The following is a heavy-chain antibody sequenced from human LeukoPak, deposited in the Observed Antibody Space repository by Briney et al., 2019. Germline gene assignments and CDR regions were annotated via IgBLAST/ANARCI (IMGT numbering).Heavy chain of an antibody. Sequence: GGSLRLSCAASGFTFDDYAMHWVRQAPGKGLEWVSGISWNSGSIGYADSVKGRFTISRDNAKNSLYLQMNSLRAEDTALYYCAKDKTYLSGSTFDYWGQGTLVTVSS. D-gene: IGHD1-26*01. J-gene: IGHJ4*02. CDR3: AKDKTYLSGSTFDY. CDR1: GFTFDDYA. V-gene: IGHV3-9*01. CDR2: ISWNSGSI.